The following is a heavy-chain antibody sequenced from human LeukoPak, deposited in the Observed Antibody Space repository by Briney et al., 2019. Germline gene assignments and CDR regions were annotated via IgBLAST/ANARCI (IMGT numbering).Heavy chain of an antibody. J-gene: IGHJ4*02. Sequence: GGSLRLSCAASGFTFSSYAMSWVRQAPGKGLEWVSSISGSGGRTYHADSVKGRFTISRDNSKNTMYLHMNSLRAEDTALYFCARDERSIQFNFWGQGTLVTVSS. CDR2: ISGSGGRT. V-gene: IGHV3-23*01. CDR1: GFTFSSYA. CDR3: ARDERSIQFNF. D-gene: IGHD5-24*01.